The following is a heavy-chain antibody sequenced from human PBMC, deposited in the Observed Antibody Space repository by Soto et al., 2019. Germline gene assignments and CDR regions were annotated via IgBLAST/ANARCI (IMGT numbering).Heavy chain of an antibody. CDR1: GYTFTSNG. J-gene: IGHJ4*02. V-gene: IGHV1-18*01. D-gene: IGHD2-21*02. CDR2: ISANNGNT. Sequence: QVQLVQSGAEVKKPGASVKVSCKASGYTFTSNGISWVRQAPGQGLEGMGWISANNGNTSTAQKLQGRATMTTDTSTSTAYMERRSLRSDDTAVYYCARDLAYCGGDCYPIDYWGQGTLVTVSS. CDR3: ARDLAYCGGDCYPIDY.